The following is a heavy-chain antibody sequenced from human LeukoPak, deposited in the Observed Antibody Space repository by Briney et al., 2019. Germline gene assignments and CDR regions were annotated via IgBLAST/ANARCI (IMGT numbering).Heavy chain of an antibody. CDR1: GGYINNFY. CDR3: ARGYRSYYYGSGSYTPSYYGMDV. V-gene: IGHV4-34*01. J-gene: IGHJ6*02. CDR2: INHRGSP. Sequence: TTSETLSLTCTVFGGYINNFYWTWLRQPPGKGLEWVGEINHRGSPNYNPSLKSRVTISVDTSKNQFSLKLSSVTAADTAVYYCARGYRSYYYGSGSYTPSYYGMDVWGQGTTVTVSS. D-gene: IGHD3-10*01.